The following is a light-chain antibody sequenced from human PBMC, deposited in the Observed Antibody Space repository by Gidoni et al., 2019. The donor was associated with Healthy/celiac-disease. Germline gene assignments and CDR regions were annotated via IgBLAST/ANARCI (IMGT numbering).Light chain of an antibody. CDR1: QSVSSY. CDR2: DAS. Sequence: EIVLTQSPATLSLSPGERATLSCRASQSVSSYVAWYQQKPGQAPRLLIYDASNRATGIPARFSGSGSGTDFTLTISSLEPEDFAVYFCQQRSNSFTFGPXTKVDFK. V-gene: IGKV3-11*01. CDR3: QQRSNSFT. J-gene: IGKJ3*01.